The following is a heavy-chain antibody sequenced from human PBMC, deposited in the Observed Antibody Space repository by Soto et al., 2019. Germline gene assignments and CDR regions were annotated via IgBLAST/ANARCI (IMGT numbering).Heavy chain of an antibody. J-gene: IGHJ6*02. CDR3: ARDVVSSGYYYYYYGMDV. CDR1: GFTFINAW. Sequence: GGSLRLSCAASGFTFINAWMNWVLQAPWKGLEWVGRIKSKTDGGTTDYAAPVKGRFTISRDDSKNTLYLQMNSLRAEDTAVYYCARDVVSSGYYYYYYGMDVWGQGTTVTVSS. V-gene: IGHV3-15*07. D-gene: IGHD3-22*01. CDR2: IKSKTDGGTT.